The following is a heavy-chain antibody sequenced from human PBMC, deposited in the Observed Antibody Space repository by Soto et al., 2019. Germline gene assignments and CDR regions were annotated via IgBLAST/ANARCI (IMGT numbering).Heavy chain of an antibody. Sequence: ASVKVSCKASGYTFTSYGISWVRQAPGQGLEWMGWISAYNGNTNYAQKLQDRVTMTTDTSTSTAYMELRSLRSDDTAVYYCARDALSSSWRPSYFDLWGRGTLVTVSS. CDR2: ISAYNGNT. D-gene: IGHD6-13*01. CDR3: ARDALSSSWRPSYFDL. J-gene: IGHJ2*01. V-gene: IGHV1-18*04. CDR1: GYTFTSYG.